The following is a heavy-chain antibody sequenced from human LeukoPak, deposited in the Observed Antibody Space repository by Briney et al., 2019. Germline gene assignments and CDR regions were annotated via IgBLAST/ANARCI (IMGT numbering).Heavy chain of an antibody. Sequence: SETLSLTCTVSNGSISSYYWSWIRQPPGKGLEWIGYIYHSGSTNYNPSLKSRVTISVDTSKNHFSLKLSSVTAADTAVYYCARGQVLPVFDFWGQGTLVTVSS. D-gene: IGHD1-14*01. J-gene: IGHJ4*02. CDR1: NGSISSYY. CDR2: IYHSGST. CDR3: ARGQVLPVFDF. V-gene: IGHV4-59*01.